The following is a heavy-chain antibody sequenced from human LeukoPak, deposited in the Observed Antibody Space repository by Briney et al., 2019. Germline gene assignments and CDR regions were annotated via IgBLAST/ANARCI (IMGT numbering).Heavy chain of an antibody. CDR1: GITFSSYS. CDR2: ISSSSSYI. J-gene: IGHJ4*02. Sequence: GGSLRLSCAASGITFSSYSMNWVRQAPGKGLEWVSSISSSSSYIYYADSVKGRFTISRDNAKNSLYLQMNSLRAEDTAVYYCARVAAAGSFDYWGQGTLVTVSS. D-gene: IGHD6-13*01. V-gene: IGHV3-21*01. CDR3: ARVAAAGSFDY.